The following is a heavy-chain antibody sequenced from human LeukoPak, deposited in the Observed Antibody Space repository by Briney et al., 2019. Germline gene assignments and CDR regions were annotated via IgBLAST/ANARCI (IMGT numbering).Heavy chain of an antibody. Sequence: SDTLSLTCSVSRDSMSTYQWNGVRDRRGKGREWIGYMQSSGNSNYNPPLKSRLFMSGDTSKNQFVLNLMSVTAADTAVYYCARDNRHRYGRYFAQWGQGMMVSVSS. CDR3: ARDNRHRYGRYFAQ. D-gene: IGHD5-18*01. CDR2: MQSSGNS. V-gene: IGHV4-59*01. CDR1: RDSMSTYQ. J-gene: IGHJ4*02.